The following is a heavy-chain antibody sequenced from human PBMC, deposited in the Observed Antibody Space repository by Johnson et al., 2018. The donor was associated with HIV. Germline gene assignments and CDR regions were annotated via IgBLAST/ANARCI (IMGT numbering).Heavy chain of an antibody. J-gene: IGHJ3*02. CDR1: GFAVSSNY. CDR3: ARKGWARGAFDI. V-gene: IGHV3-66*02. CDR2: IYSDGST. Sequence: VQLVESGGGLIQPGGSLRLSCAAFGFAVSSNYMSWVRQAPGKGLEWVSIIYSDGSTYYADSVKGRFTISRDNSKKTLYLQMNSLRAEDTAVYYCARKGWARGAFDIWGQGTMVTVSS. D-gene: IGHD1-26*01.